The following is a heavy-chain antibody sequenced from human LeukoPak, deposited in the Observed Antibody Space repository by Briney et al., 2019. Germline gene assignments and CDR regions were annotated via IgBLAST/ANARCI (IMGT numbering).Heavy chain of an antibody. V-gene: IGHV1-69*13. CDR1: GGTFSSYA. CDR2: IIPIFGTA. D-gene: IGHD3-3*01. Sequence: SVKVSCKASGGTFSSYAISWVRQAPGQGLEWMGGIIPIFGTANYAQKFQGRVTITADVSTSTAYMELSSLRSEDTAVYYCARGREYYDFWSGYLLDYWGQGTLVTVSS. J-gene: IGHJ4*02. CDR3: ARGREYYDFWSGYLLDY.